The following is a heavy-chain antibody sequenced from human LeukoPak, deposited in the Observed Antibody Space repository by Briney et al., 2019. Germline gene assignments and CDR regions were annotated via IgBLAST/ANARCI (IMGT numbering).Heavy chain of an antibody. Sequence: SETLSLTCTVSGYSISSGYYWGWIRQPPGKGLEWIGSIYHSGSTYYNPSLKSRVTISVDTSKNQFSLKLSSVTAADTALYHCARERVSGSYFGGYYMDVWGKGTTVTISS. D-gene: IGHD1-26*01. CDR2: IYHSGST. CDR3: ARERVSGSYFGGYYMDV. V-gene: IGHV4-38-2*02. CDR1: GYSISSGYY. J-gene: IGHJ6*03.